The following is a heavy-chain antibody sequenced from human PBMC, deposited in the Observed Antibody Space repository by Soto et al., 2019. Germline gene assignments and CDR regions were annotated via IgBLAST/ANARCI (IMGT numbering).Heavy chain of an antibody. CDR1: GDTSTSYY. D-gene: IGHD3-22*01. CDR2: IHNSGTS. Sequence: PSETLSLTCTVSGDTSTSYYWGWIRQAPGKGLEWIGHIHNSGTSTHNPSLNGRVTISIDMSKKQFSLKLTSLTSADTAVYYCARDFYDSVGYTWFDSWSRGTLVTVSS. J-gene: IGHJ5*01. V-gene: IGHV4-59*01. CDR3: ARDFYDSVGYTWFDS.